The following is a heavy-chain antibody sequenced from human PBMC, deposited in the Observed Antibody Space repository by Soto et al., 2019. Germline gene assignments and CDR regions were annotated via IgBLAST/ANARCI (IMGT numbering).Heavy chain of an antibody. J-gene: IGHJ4*02. Sequence: EVQLVESGGGLVKPGGSLRLSCAASGFTFSSFSINWVLQAPGKGLEWVSSIGYTGNHIYYADSVEGRFTISRDNAKNSVFLKMNSLKAEDSAVYYCARDDKRGYDFGYWGQGTLVTVSS. CDR3: ARDDKRGYDFGY. V-gene: IGHV3-21*01. D-gene: IGHD5-12*01. CDR1: GFTFSSFS. CDR2: IGYTGNHI.